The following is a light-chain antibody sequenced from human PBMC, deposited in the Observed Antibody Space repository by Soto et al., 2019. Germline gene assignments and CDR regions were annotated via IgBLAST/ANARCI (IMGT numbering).Light chain of an antibody. V-gene: IGLV4-69*01. CDR1: SGHNSYA. J-gene: IGLJ3*02. CDR2: LNSAGSH. Sequence: QLVLTQPPSASASLGASVKLTCTLSSGHNSYAIAWHQQQPEKGPRYLMKLNSAGSHSKGDGIPDRFSGSSSGAERYLTISSLQSEDEADYYCQTCSTDIRVFGGGTKLTVL. CDR3: QTCSTDIRV.